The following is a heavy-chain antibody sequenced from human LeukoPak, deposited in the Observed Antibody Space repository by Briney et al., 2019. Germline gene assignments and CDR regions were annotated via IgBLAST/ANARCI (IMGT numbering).Heavy chain of an antibody. CDR3: ARRSYSYGSDY. V-gene: IGHV3-30-3*01. Sequence: PGGSLRLSCAASGFTFSSYAMHWVRQAPGKGLEWVAVISYDGSNKYYADSVKGRFTISRDNSKNTLYLQMNSLRAEDTAVYYCARRSYSYGSDYWGQGTLVTVSS. J-gene: IGHJ4*02. D-gene: IGHD5-18*01. CDR2: ISYDGSNK. CDR1: GFTFSSYA.